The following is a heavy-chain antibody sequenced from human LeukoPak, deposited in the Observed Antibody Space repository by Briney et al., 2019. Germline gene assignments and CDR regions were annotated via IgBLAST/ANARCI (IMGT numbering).Heavy chain of an antibody. V-gene: IGHV3-43*02. CDR1: GFTFDDYA. Sequence: GGSLRLSCAASGFTFDDYAMHWVRQAPGKGLEWVSLISGDGGSTYYADSVKGRFTISRDNSKDSLYLQMNSLRTEDTALYYCAKDISSPRRAGYYYGMDVWGQGTTVTVSS. CDR2: ISGDGGST. J-gene: IGHJ6*02. CDR3: AKDISSPRRAGYYYGMDV.